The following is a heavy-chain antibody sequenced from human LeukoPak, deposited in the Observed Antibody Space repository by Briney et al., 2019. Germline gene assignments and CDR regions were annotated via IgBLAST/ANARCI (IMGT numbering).Heavy chain of an antibody. Sequence: PSETLSLTCTVSGGSISSYYWSWIRQPPGKGLEWIGYIYYSGSTNYNPSLKSRVTISVDTSKNQFSLKLSSVTAADTAVYYCAREAVAYYDSSGYYNFDYWGQGTLATVSS. D-gene: IGHD3-22*01. CDR3: AREAVAYYDSSGYYNFDY. CDR2: IYYSGST. CDR1: GGSISSYY. V-gene: IGHV4-59*01. J-gene: IGHJ4*02.